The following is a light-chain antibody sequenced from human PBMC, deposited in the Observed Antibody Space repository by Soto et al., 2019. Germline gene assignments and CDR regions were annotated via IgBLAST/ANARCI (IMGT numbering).Light chain of an antibody. CDR2: AAS. Sequence: QMTKSPSCLSTSGRDRITITCRASRDIGSDLSRYQQKPGKAPTLLIYAASNLQSGVPSRFRGSRSGTEFTLTVSSLQPEDFATYYCLQDHDDSWTFGQGTKVDIK. J-gene: IGKJ1*01. CDR3: LQDHDDSWT. CDR1: RDIGSD. V-gene: IGKV1-6*01.